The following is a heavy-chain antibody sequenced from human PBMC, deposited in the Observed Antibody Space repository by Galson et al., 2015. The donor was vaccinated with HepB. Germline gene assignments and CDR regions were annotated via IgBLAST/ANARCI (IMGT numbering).Heavy chain of an antibody. Sequence: SLRLSCAASGFTFSDYYMSWIRQAPGKGLEWVSYISSSSSYTNYADSVKGRFTISRHNSKNMLYLQMNSLRAEDTAVYYCARGWVAATANPFDYWGQGTLVTVSS. D-gene: IGHD6-13*01. J-gene: IGHJ4*02. V-gene: IGHV3-11*05. CDR2: ISSSSSYT. CDR3: ARGWVAATANPFDY. CDR1: GFTFSDYY.